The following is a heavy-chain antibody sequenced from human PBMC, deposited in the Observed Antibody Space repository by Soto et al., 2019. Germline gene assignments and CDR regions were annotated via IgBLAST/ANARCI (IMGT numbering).Heavy chain of an antibody. Sequence: QVQLQESGPGLVRPSQTLSLTCTVSGGSISSGGYYWSWIRQHPGKGLEWIGYIYYSGSTYYNPSLKSRVTISVDMSKNQFSLKLSSVTAADTAVYYCARGGRRSPAMDVWGQGTTVTVSS. CDR2: IYYSGST. CDR1: GGSISSGGYY. J-gene: IGHJ6*02. V-gene: IGHV4-31*03. CDR3: ARGGRRSPAMDV.